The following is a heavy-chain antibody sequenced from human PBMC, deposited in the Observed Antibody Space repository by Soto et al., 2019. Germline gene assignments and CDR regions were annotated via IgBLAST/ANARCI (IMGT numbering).Heavy chain of an antibody. Sequence: GGSLRLSCAASGFTFSSYAMSWVRQAPGKGLEWVSAISGSGGSTYYADSVKGRFTISRDNSKNTLYLQMNSLRAEETAVYYCAKEKNIYGSGSYYLGYYGMDVWGQGTTVTVSS. V-gene: IGHV3-23*01. CDR2: ISGSGGST. D-gene: IGHD3-10*01. CDR3: AKEKNIYGSGSYYLGYYGMDV. J-gene: IGHJ6*02. CDR1: GFTFSSYA.